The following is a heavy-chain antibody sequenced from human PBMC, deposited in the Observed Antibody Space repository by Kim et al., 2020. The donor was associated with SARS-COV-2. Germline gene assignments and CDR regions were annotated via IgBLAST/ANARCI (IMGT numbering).Heavy chain of an antibody. J-gene: IGHJ4*02. CDR2: LDASGGRI. CDR3: AKDCSSGGHLRGIFDS. Sequence: GGSLRLSCAASGFTFSTCAMNWVRQAPGKGLECVSSLDASGGRIYYADSVKGRFTISRDNSKNTLYLQMNSLRAEDTAIYYCAKDCSSGGHLRGIFDSWGQGTLVTVSS. D-gene: IGHD1-26*01. CDR1: GFTFSTCA. V-gene: IGHV3-23*01.